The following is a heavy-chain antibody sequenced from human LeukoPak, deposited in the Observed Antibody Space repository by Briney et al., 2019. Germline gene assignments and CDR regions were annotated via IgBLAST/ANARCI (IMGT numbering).Heavy chain of an antibody. Sequence: GASVKVSCKASGYTFTNYDINWVRQATGQGLEWMGWMNPNSGNTGYAQKFQGGVTMTRNTSISTAYMELSSLRSEDTAVYYCARGYWTTVVKYYFDYWGQGTLVTVSS. V-gene: IGHV1-8*01. D-gene: IGHD4-23*01. CDR2: MNPNSGNT. J-gene: IGHJ4*02. CDR1: GYTFTNYD. CDR3: ARGYWTTVVKYYFDY.